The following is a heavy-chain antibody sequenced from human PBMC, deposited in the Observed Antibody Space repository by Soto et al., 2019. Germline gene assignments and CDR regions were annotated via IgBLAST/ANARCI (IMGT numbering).Heavy chain of an antibody. D-gene: IGHD4-17*01. CDR1: GGSISSYY. J-gene: IGHJ6*02. Sequence: SETLSLTCTVSGGSISSYYWSWIRQPAGKGLEWIGRIYTSGGTNYNPSLKSRVTMSVDTSKNQFSLKLSSVTAADTAVYYCARDILGGYGDYVSYYYGMDVWGQGTTVTVSS. V-gene: IGHV4-4*07. CDR3: ARDILGGYGDYVSYYYGMDV. CDR2: IYTSGGT.